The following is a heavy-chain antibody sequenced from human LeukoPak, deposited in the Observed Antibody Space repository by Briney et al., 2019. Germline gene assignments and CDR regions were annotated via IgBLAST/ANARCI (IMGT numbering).Heavy chain of an antibody. CDR3: ARGRYSSGPPYYYYYGMDV. CDR1: GYTFTGYY. D-gene: IGHD5-18*01. J-gene: IGHJ6*02. CDR2: INPNSGGT. V-gene: IGHV1-2*02. Sequence: GASVKVSCKASGYTFTGYYMHWVRQAPGQGLEWMGWINPNSGGTNYAQKFQGRVTMTRDTSISTAYMELSRLRSDDTAVYYCARGRYSSGPPYYYYYGMDVWGQGTTVTVSS.